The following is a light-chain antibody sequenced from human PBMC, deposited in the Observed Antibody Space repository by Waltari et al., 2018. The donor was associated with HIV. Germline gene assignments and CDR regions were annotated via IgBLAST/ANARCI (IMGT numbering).Light chain of an antibody. J-gene: IGKJ2*01. CDR1: QSVSSN. CDR3: QHYNNWPPYT. Sequence: EIVMTQSPVTLSVSHGERATLSCRASQSVSSNLAWYQQKPGQAPRLLIYGASTRATGIPARFSGSGSGTEFTLTISSLQSEDFAVYYCQHYNNWPPYTFGQGTKLEIK. CDR2: GAS. V-gene: IGKV3-15*01.